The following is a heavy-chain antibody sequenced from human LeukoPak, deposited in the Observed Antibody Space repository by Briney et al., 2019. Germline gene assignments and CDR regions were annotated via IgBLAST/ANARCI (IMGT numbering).Heavy chain of an antibody. Sequence: ASVKVSCKASGYTFTGYYMHWVRQAPGQGLEWMGWINPNSGGTNYAQKFQGRVTMTRDTSISTAYMELSRLRSDDTAVYYCAREPCGLNYGSGSYYNDAFDIWGQGTMVTVSS. CDR2: INPNSGGT. V-gene: IGHV1-2*02. J-gene: IGHJ3*02. D-gene: IGHD3-10*01. CDR3: AREPCGLNYGSGSYYNDAFDI. CDR1: GYTFTGYY.